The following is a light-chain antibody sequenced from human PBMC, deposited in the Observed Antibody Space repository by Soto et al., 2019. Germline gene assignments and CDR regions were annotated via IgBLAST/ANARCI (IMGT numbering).Light chain of an antibody. Sequence: EIVLTQSPATLSLSPGERATLSCRASQSVSKYLAWYQQKPGQAPRLLIYDAAVRATGIPARFSGSGSGTDFTLTISSLEPEDFAIYYCQQRSNWLTFGGGTKLEIK. J-gene: IGKJ4*01. CDR3: QQRSNWLT. CDR2: DAA. V-gene: IGKV3-11*01. CDR1: QSVSKY.